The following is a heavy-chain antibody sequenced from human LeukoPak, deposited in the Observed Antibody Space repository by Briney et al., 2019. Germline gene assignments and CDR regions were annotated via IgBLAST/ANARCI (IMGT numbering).Heavy chain of an antibody. V-gene: IGHV4-59*01. CDR3: ASRSSIWSGYQDTLYYFDS. Sequence: SETLSLTCTVSGGSISSYYWSWIRQPPGKRLEWIGHIYYSGSSNYNPSLKSRVTISVDTSKNQFSLKLSSVTAADTAVYYCASRSSIWSGYQDTLYYFDSWGQGTLVTVSS. D-gene: IGHD3-3*01. CDR2: IYYSGSS. J-gene: IGHJ4*02. CDR1: GGSISSYY.